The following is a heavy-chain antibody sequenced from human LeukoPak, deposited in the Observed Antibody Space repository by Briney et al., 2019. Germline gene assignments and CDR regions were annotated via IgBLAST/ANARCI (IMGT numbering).Heavy chain of an antibody. CDR1: GFTFSSYS. J-gene: IGHJ4*02. CDR2: ISYDGSNK. CDR3: AKDQRTMIVATISPFDY. Sequence: GGSLRLSCAASGFTFSSYSMNWVRQAPGKGLEWVAVISYDGSNKYYADSVKGRFTISRDNSKNTLYLQMNSLRAEDTAVYYCAKDQRTMIVATISPFDYWGQGTLVTVSS. V-gene: IGHV3-30*18. D-gene: IGHD5-12*01.